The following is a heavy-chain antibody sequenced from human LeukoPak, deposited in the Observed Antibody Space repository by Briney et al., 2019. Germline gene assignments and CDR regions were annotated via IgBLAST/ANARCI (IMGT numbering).Heavy chain of an antibody. CDR2: IRSKANNYAT. J-gene: IGHJ5*02. V-gene: IGHV3-73*01. D-gene: IGHD4-17*01. Sequence: GGSLRLSCAASGFTFSSYGMSWVRQASGKGLEWVGRIRSKANNYATAYAASVKGRFTISRDDSENTAYLQMNSLKTEDTAVYYCTNGDYDWFDPWGQGTLVTVSS. CDR1: GFTFSSYG. CDR3: TNGDYDWFDP.